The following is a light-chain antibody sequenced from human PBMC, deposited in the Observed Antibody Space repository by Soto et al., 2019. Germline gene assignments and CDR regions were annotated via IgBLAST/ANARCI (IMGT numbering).Light chain of an antibody. J-gene: IGKJ5*01. CDR1: QSVSSY. CDR3: QQRNNWPPIT. CDR2: GAS. Sequence: ETVLTQSPATLSLSPGEIATLSCRASQSVSSYLAWYQWKPVQAPRLLXYGASTRATGIPARFSGSGSETDLTLTITSLETEYFAVYYCQQRNNWPPITFGQGTRLEIK. V-gene: IGKV3-11*01.